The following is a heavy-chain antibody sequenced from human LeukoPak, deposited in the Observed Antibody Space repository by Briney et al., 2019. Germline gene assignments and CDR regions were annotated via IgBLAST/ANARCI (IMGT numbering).Heavy chain of an antibody. V-gene: IGHV5-51*01. CDR1: GYTFSSYW. Sequence: GESLRISCKGSGYTFSSYWIGWVRQMPGKGLEWMGIIYPGDSDTRYSPSLQGQVTISVDTSIGTAYLQWSSLKASDTATYYCARQNDFRLDYWGQGTLVTVSS. J-gene: IGHJ4*02. CDR2: IYPGDSDT. CDR3: ARQNDFRLDY. D-gene: IGHD3-3*01.